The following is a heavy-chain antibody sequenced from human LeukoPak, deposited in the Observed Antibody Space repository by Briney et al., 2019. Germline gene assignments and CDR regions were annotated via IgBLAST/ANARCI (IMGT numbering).Heavy chain of an antibody. Sequence: GRSLRLSCAASGFTFSSYATHWVRQAPGKGLKWVAVISYDGSNKYYADSVKGRFTISRDNSKNTLYLQMNSLRAEDTAVYYCASSYGSGTYYFDDWGQGTLVTVSS. J-gene: IGHJ4*02. CDR3: ASSYGSGTYYFDD. V-gene: IGHV3-30-3*01. D-gene: IGHD3-10*01. CDR1: GFTFSSYA. CDR2: ISYDGSNK.